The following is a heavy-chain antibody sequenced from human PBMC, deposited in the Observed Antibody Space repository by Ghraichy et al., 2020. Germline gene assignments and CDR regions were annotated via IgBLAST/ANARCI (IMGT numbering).Heavy chain of an antibody. CDR2: INHSGST. CDR1: GGSFSGYY. J-gene: IGHJ4*02. V-gene: IGHV4-34*01. Sequence: SETLSLTCAVYGGSFSGYYWSWIRQPPGKGLEWIGEINHSGSTNYNPSLKSRVTISVDTSKNQFSLKLSSVTAADTAVYYCARGQNRLQYYYDSSGYQPGLDYWGQGTLVTVSS. CDR3: ARGQNRLQYYYDSSGYQPGLDY. D-gene: IGHD3-22*01.